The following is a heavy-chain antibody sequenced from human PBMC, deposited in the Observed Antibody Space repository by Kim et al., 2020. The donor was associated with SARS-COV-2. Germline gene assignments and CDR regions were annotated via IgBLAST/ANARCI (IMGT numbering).Heavy chain of an antibody. J-gene: IGHJ4*02. V-gene: IGHV3-48*03. CDR3: ARGPNYSPFDY. D-gene: IGHD4-4*01. CDR2: I. Sequence: IYHATSVRGRFTISRDNDKNSLYLKMNSLRAEDTAVYYCARGPNYSPFDYWGQGTLVTVSS.